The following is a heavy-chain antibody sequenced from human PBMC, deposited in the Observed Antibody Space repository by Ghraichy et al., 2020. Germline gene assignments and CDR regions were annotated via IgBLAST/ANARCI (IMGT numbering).Heavy chain of an antibody. CDR2: ISAYHGNA. D-gene: IGHD2-2*01. CDR1: GYTFTRYG. Sequence: ASVKVSCKASGYTFTRYGISWVRQAPGHGLEWLGWISAYHGNADYAQKFQGRVTMTTDTSTNTAYMDLWSLSSDDTALYYCTRVGSYCTSASCFDYWGQGTLVTVSS. CDR3: TRVGSYCTSASCFDY. J-gene: IGHJ4*02. V-gene: IGHV1-18*04.